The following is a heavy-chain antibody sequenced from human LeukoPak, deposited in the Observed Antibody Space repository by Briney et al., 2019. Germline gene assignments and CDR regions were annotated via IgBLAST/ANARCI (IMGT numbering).Heavy chain of an antibody. CDR1: GFTFSSYA. V-gene: IGHV3-23*01. CDR3: VVTTAPSIAAAGIPIDY. Sequence: GGSLRLSCAASGFTFSSYAMSWVRQAPGKGLEWVSAISGSGGSTYYADSMKGRFTISRDNSKNTLYLQMNSLRAEDTAVYYCVVTTAPSIAAAGIPIDYWGQGTLVTVSS. D-gene: IGHD6-13*01. J-gene: IGHJ4*02. CDR2: ISGSGGST.